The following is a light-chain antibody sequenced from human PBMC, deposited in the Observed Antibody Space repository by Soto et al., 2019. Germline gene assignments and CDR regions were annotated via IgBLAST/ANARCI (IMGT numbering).Light chain of an antibody. Sequence: QSVLTQPASVSGSPGQSITISCTGTNSDIGGFPYVSWYQQHPGKAPKLMIYEVSNRPSGVSNRFSGSKSGNTASLTISGLQAEDEADYYCTSYTVRTTVLFGGGTKLAFL. CDR2: EVS. J-gene: IGLJ2*01. CDR3: TSYTVRTTVL. V-gene: IGLV2-14*01. CDR1: NSDIGGFPY.